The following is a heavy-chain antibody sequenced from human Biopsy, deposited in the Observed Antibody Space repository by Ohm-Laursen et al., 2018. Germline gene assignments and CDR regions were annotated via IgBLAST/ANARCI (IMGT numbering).Heavy chain of an antibody. CDR2: ISTYNGNT. Sequence: GSSVTVSCKASGYLFINYGISWVRQAPGQGLGWLGWISTYNGNTNYAQKFRGRVTMTTDKPTSTAYVELRSLRSDDTAVYYCTRDRWPHVTLLGLVVFDFWGQGTLVIVFS. D-gene: IGHD3-3*01. V-gene: IGHV1-18*01. CDR1: GYLFINYG. CDR3: TRDRWPHVTLLGLVVFDF. J-gene: IGHJ4*02.